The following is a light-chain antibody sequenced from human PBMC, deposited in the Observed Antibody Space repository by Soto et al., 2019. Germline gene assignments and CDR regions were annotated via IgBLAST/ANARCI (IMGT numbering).Light chain of an antibody. CDR3: QQRNKWPPVT. V-gene: IGKV3-11*01. Sequence: ESVLTQSPATLSLSPGERATLSCRASPSVSNSLAWYQHKPGQASRLLISDASNRATGVPTRFSGSGSGTDFTLTISSLEPEDFAVYYCQQRNKWPPVTFGGGTRVEIK. J-gene: IGKJ4*01. CDR2: DAS. CDR1: PSVSNS.